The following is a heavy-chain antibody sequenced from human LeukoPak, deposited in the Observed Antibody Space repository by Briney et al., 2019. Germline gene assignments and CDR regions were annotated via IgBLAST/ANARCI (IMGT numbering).Heavy chain of an antibody. CDR2: INPNSGGT. D-gene: IGHD2-2*02. V-gene: IGHV1-2*02. CDR1: GYTFTCYY. CDR3: ARGHWEDCSSTSCYIRFDY. Sequence: GASVKVSCKASGYTFTCYYMHWVRQVPGQGLEWMGWINPNSGGTNYAQKFQGRVTMTRDTSISTAYMELSRLRSDDTAVYYCARGHWEDCSSTSCYIRFDYWGQGTLVTVSS. J-gene: IGHJ4*02.